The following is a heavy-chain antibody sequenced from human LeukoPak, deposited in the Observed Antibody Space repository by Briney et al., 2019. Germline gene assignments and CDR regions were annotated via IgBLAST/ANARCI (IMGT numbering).Heavy chain of an antibody. Sequence: GGSLRLSCAASGFTFDDYAMHWVRQAPGKGLEWVSGISWNSGSIGYADSVKGRFTISRDNAKNSLYLQMNSLRAEDTALYYCAKDAGIAVAGSHFDYWGQGTLVTVSS. CDR1: GFTFDDYA. V-gene: IGHV3-9*01. CDR2: ISWNSGSI. J-gene: IGHJ4*02. CDR3: AKDAGIAVAGSHFDY. D-gene: IGHD6-19*01.